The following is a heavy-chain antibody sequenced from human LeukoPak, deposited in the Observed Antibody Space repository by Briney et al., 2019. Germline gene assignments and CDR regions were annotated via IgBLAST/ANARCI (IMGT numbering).Heavy chain of an antibody. CDR2: INAYNGNT. D-gene: IGHD3-10*01. CDR1: GYTFTSYG. V-gene: IGHV1-18*01. J-gene: IGHJ6*03. CDR3: ARDIGNYYETYYMDV. Sequence: ASVKVSCKASGYTFTSYGISWVRQAPGQGLEWMGWINAYNGNTNYAQNLQGRVTMTTDTSTSTAYMELRSLRSDGTAVYYCARDIGNYYETYYMDVWGKGTTVTISS.